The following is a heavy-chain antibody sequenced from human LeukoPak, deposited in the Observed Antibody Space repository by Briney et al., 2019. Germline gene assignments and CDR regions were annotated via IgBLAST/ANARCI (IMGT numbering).Heavy chain of an antibody. J-gene: IGHJ3*02. V-gene: IGHV4-61*02. CDR2: IYTTVST. D-gene: IGHD1-26*01. CDR3: AGDSGNMAFNI. CDR1: GAAITSGTYY. Sequence: SQTLSLTCTVAGAAITSGTYYWSWIRQPAGKELEWIGRIYTTVSTNYNPSLKSRVTISVDTSRNQFSLKLSSVTAADTAIYYCAGDSGNMAFNIWGQGTMVTVSS.